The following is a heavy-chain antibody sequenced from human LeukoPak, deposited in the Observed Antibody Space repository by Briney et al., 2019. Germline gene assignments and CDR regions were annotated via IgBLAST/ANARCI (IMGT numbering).Heavy chain of an antibody. CDR1: GFTFSFYG. V-gene: IGHV3-30*18. D-gene: IGHD6-19*01. CDR2: ISKDGDND. CDR3: AKGSGASAWGWLDP. J-gene: IGHJ5*02. Sequence: GGSLRLSCVGSGFTFSFYGMHWVRQTPGKGLEWVAVISKDGDNDYLAESVKGRFTVSRDNSKSTLYLQMHSLRPDDTALYYCAKGSGASAWGWLDPWGQGALVTVSS.